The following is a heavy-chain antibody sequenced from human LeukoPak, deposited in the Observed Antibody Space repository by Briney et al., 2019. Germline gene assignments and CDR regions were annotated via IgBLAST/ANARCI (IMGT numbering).Heavy chain of an antibody. CDR2: VNHSGST. CDR1: GGSFSGYY. V-gene: IGHV4-34*01. J-gene: IGHJ4*02. Sequence: PETLSLTCAVYGGSFSGYYWSWIRQPPGKGLEWIGEVNHSGSTNYNPSLKSRVTISVDTSKNQFSLKLSSVTAADTAVYYCARGGGYCSGGSCYDDYWGQGTLVTVSS. CDR3: ARGGGYCSGGSCYDDY. D-gene: IGHD2-15*01.